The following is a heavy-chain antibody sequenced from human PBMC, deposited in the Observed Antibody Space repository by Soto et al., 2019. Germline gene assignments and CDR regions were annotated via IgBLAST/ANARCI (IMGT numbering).Heavy chain of an antibody. J-gene: IGHJ6*02. V-gene: IGHV4-59*01. CDR1: GGSIIRNY. Sequence: PSETLSLTCTVSGGSIIRNYWSWIRQPPGKALEWIGYIYSSGSTKYNPSLKSRVTISIDTSKNQFSLKMSSLTAADTAVYYCARAPPFCTGGSCFSEHGMDVWGQGTTVTVSS. D-gene: IGHD2-15*01. CDR2: IYSSGST. CDR3: ARAPPFCTGGSCFSEHGMDV.